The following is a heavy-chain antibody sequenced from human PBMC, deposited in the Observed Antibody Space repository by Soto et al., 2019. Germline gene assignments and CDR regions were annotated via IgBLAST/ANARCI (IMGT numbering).Heavy chain of an antibody. J-gene: IGHJ4*02. D-gene: IGHD6-13*01. V-gene: IGHV3-21*04. CDR1: GFTFGSHT. Sequence: GGSLRLSCEASGFTFGSHTMNWVRQAPGKGLEWVSSIDGRGTRTFYADALKGRFTISRDNARNSLYLQMNSLRAEDTAVYYCAKDRRYSSRTSFDYWGQGTLVTVSS. CDR3: AKDRRYSSRTSFDY. CDR2: IDGRGTRT.